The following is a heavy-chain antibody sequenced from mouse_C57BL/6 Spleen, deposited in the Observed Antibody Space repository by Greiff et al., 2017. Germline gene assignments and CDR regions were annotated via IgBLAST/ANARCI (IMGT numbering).Heavy chain of an antibody. J-gene: IGHJ4*01. V-gene: IGHV8-12*01. CDR3: ARGYGSSYAYAMDY. CDR1: GFSLSTSGMG. CDR2: IYWDDDK. Sequence: QVTLKESGPGILQSSQTLSLSCSFSGFSLSTSGMGVSWIRQPSGKGLEWLAHIYWDDDKRYNPSLKSRLTISKDTSRNQVFLKITSVDTADTATYYCARGYGSSYAYAMDYWGQGTSVTVSS. D-gene: IGHD1-1*01.